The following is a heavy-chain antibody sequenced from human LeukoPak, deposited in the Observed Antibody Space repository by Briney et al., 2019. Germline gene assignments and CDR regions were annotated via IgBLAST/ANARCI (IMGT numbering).Heavy chain of an antibody. D-gene: IGHD3-22*01. J-gene: IGHJ3*02. CDR1: GGSISSGDYY. V-gene: IGHV4-30-4*08. CDR2: IYYSGST. Sequence: SETLSLTCTVSGGSISSGDYYWRWIRQPPGKGLEWIGYIYYSGSTYYNPSLKSRVTISVDTSKIHFSLKLSSVTAADTALYYCASSRRYYYGSSGYYAFDIRGQGTMVTVSS. CDR3: ASSRRYYYGSSGYYAFDI.